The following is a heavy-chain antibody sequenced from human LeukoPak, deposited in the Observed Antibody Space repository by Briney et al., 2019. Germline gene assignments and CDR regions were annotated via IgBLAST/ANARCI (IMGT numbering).Heavy chain of an antibody. CDR1: GFTFSTYA. CDR2: ISGSGVST. CDR3: AKDRSIAGGDDAFDI. V-gene: IGHV3-23*01. D-gene: IGHD6-6*01. J-gene: IGHJ3*02. Sequence: GGSLRLSCAASGFTFSTYAMSWVRQAPGEGLEWGSTISGSGVSTYYADSVKGRFTISRDNSKNTLYLQMNSLRAEDTAVYYCAKDRSIAGGDDAFDIWGQGTMVTVSS.